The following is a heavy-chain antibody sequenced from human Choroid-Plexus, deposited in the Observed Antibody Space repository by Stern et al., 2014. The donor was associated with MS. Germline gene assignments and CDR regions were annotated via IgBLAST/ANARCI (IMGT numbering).Heavy chain of an antibody. Sequence: QVQLVESGPGLVKPSETLSLICTVSGGSISSSRHYWGWIRQPPGKGLEWIVMIYYSGTTSYNPSLQSRVPISAEPTTNQFSPNLNPVTAADTAVYYCARRGENYHPHFDYWGQGTLVTVSS. CDR1: GGSISSSRHY. V-gene: IGHV4-39*01. CDR3: ARRGENYHPHFDY. J-gene: IGHJ4*02. CDR2: IYYSGTT. D-gene: IGHD4/OR15-4a*01.